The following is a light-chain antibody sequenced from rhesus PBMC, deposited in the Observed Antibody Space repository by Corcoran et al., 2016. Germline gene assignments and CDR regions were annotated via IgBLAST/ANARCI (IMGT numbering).Light chain of an antibody. CDR1: QSISSW. J-gene: IGKJ2*01. CDR3: KQYSSSPYS. CDR2: KAY. V-gene: IGKV1-22*01. Sequence: DIQMTQSPSSLSASVGDTVTITCRASQSISSWLAWYQQKPGKAPKLLVYKAYSLQSGVPSRFSGSGSGTDFTLTSSSRKSEDFATYYCKQYSSSPYSFGQGTKVEIK.